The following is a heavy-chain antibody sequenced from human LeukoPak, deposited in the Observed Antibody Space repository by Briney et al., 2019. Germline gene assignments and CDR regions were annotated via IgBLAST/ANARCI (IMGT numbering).Heavy chain of an antibody. CDR3: AKDRDGAGSYFYY. J-gene: IGHJ4*02. CDR1: GFTFSTYG. CDR2: ISYDGNNK. D-gene: IGHD3-10*01. Sequence: GGSLRLSCAASGFTFSTYGMHWVRQAPGKGLEWVAVISYDGNNKYYADSVKGRFTISRDNSKSTLYLQMNSLRPEDAAVYYCAKDRDGAGSYFYYWGQGTLVTVSS. V-gene: IGHV3-30*18.